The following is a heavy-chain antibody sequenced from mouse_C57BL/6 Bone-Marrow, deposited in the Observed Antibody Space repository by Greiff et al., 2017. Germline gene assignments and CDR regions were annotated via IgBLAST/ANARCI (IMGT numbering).Heavy chain of an antibody. D-gene: IGHD1-1*01. CDR1: GYTFTDYY. V-gene: IGHV1-19*01. Sequence: VQLQQSGPVLVKPGASVKMSCKASGYTFTDYYMNWVKQSHGKSLEWIGVINPYNGGTSYTQKFKGKATLTVDKSSSTAYMELNSLTYEDSAAYYGAGCYGSSHGYFDVWGTGTTVTVSS. J-gene: IGHJ1*03. CDR3: AGCYGSSHGYFDV. CDR2: INPYNGGT.